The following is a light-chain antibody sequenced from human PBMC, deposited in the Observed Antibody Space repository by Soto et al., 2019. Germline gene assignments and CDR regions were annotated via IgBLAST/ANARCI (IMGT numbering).Light chain of an antibody. V-gene: IGKV1-39*01. CDR1: QSISSY. CDR2: APT. J-gene: IGKJ5*01. Sequence: DIQMTQSPSFLSAPVGDRVTITCRASQSISSYLNWYQPNPRTAHQLLIYAPTSLQSGVPSRFSGSGSGTDFTLTISSLQPEDSANYYCQQSYSSPITFGQGTRLEIK. CDR3: QQSYSSPIT.